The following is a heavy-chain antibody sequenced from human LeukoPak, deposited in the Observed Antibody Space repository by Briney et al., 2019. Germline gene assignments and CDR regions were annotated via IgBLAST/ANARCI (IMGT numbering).Heavy chain of an antibody. CDR3: ARDGSGFDY. J-gene: IGHJ4*01. CDR2: ISSSGTTV. D-gene: IGHD2-15*01. V-gene: IGHV3-48*03. CDR1: GFTFSSYE. Sequence: GGSLRLSCAASGFTFSSYEMDWVRQAPGKGLEWVSYISSSGTTVYYADSVKGRFTISRDNAKNSLYLQMNSLRAEDTAVYYCARDGSGFDYWGQGTLVTVSS.